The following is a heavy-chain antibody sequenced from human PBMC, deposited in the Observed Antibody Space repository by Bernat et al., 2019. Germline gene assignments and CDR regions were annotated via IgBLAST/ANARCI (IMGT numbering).Heavy chain of an antibody. V-gene: IGHV3-7*01. Sequence: EVQLVESGGGLVQPGGSLRLSCAASGFTFSSYWMSWVRQAPGKGLEWVANIKQDGSEKYYVDSVKGRFTISRDNAKNSLYLQMNSLRAEDTAVYYCARDPMAAAIRVSGFDYWGQGTLVTVSS. CDR1: GFTFSSYW. D-gene: IGHD6-13*01. J-gene: IGHJ4*02. CDR3: ARDPMAAAIRVSGFDY. CDR2: IKQDGSEK.